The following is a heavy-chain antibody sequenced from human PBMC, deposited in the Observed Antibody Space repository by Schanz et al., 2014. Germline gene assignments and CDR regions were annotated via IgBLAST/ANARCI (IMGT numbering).Heavy chain of an antibody. CDR3: ARAGYCTSVSCSLFVSDY. CDR1: GFTFSSYS. J-gene: IGHJ4*02. Sequence: EVQVVESGGGLVQPGGSLRLSCTASGFTFSSYSMNWVRQAPGKGLEWVSSINTGGDSTYYADSVKGRFTISRDNSKNTLYLQMNSLRAEDTAVYYCARAGYCTSVSCSLFVSDYWGQGTLVTVSS. CDR2: INTGGDST. D-gene: IGHD2-2*03. V-gene: IGHV3-23*04.